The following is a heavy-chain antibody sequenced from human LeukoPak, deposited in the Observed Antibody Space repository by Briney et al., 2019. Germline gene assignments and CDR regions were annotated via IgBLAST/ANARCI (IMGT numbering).Heavy chain of an antibody. V-gene: IGHV3-21*01. CDR3: ARDPLPPYYYDSSGYYGY. J-gene: IGHJ4*02. D-gene: IGHD3-22*01. Sequence: PGGSLTLSCGASGFTFSTYAMSWVRQAPGKGLEWVSSISSSSSYIYYADSVKGRFTISRDNAKNSLYLQMNSLRAEDTAVYYCARDPLPPYYYDSSGYYGYWGQGTLVTVSS. CDR2: ISSSSSYI. CDR1: GFTFSTYA.